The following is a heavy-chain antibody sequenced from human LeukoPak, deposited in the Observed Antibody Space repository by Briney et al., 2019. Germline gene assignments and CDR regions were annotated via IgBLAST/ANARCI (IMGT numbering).Heavy chain of an antibody. D-gene: IGHD6-19*01. CDR3: ARALAVTGRGPRDFDF. CDR1: GGTFSSYA. V-gene: IGHV1-18*01. CDR2: VSAFNGHT. Sequence: APVKVSCKASGGTFSSYAISWVRQAPGQGLEWVGWVSAFNGHTFYAQKFQGRITMTTDTSTSTAHMELRSLTSDDTAVYYCARALAVTGRGPRDFDFWGQGTLVTVSS. J-gene: IGHJ4*02.